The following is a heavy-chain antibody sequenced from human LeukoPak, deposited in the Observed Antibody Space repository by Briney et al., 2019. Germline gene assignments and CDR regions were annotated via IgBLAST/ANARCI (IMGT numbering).Heavy chain of an antibody. CDR1: GFTFSSYA. D-gene: IGHD6-13*01. Sequence: GGSLRLSCAASGFTFSSYALTWVRQAPGKGLEWVSAFSATDGSAQYAESVEGRFTISRDNSKNTLFLQMNSLGAEDTAVYYCARAKIAAAGTGAFDVWGQGTLVTVSS. V-gene: IGHV3-23*01. CDR2: FSATDGSA. CDR3: ARAKIAAAGTGAFDV. J-gene: IGHJ3*01.